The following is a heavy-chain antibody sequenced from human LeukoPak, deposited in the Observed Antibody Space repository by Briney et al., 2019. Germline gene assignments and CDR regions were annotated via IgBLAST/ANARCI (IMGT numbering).Heavy chain of an antibody. V-gene: IGHV4-39*01. CDR1: TFSSYA. D-gene: IGHD3-3*01. J-gene: IGHJ4*02. CDR3: AGRVTGTLDY. Sequence: TFSSYAMSWVRQPPGKGLEWIGSIYYSGSTYYNPSLKSRVTISVDTSKNQFSLKLSSVTAADTAVYYCAGRVTGTLDYWGQGTLVTVSS. CDR2: IYYSGST.